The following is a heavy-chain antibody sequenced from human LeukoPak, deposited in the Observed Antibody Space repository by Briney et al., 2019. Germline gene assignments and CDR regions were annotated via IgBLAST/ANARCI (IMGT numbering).Heavy chain of an antibody. CDR3: ARGGIVVVPAVSYYFDY. V-gene: IGHV4-34*01. D-gene: IGHD2-2*01. CDR1: GGSFSGYY. CDR2: INHSGST. J-gene: IGHJ4*02. Sequence: SETLSLTCAVYGGSFSGYYWSWIRQPPGKGLEWIWEINHSGSTNYNPSLKSRVTISVDTSKNQFSLKLSSVTAADTAVYYCARGGIVVVPAVSYYFDYWGQGTLVTVSS.